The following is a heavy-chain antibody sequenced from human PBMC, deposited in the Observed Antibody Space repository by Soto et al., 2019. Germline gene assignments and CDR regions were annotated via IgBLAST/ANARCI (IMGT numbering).Heavy chain of an antibody. V-gene: IGHV1-3*01. CDR2: INAGNGNT. Sequence: ASVKVSCKASGYTFTSYAMHWVRQAPGQRLEWMGWINAGNGNTKYSQKFQGRVTITRDTSASTAYMELSSLRSEDTAVYYCARFPYIAAAGINWFDPWGQGTLVTVPQ. CDR3: ARFPYIAAAGINWFDP. J-gene: IGHJ5*02. D-gene: IGHD6-13*01. CDR1: GYTFTSYA.